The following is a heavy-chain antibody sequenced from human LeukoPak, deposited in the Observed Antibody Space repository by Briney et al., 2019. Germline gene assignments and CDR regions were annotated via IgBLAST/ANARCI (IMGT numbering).Heavy chain of an antibody. Sequence: GGSLRLSCAASGFTFSSYGMHWVRQAPGKGLEWVSTISGSGSAGSTYYADSVKGRFTISRDNSKNTLYLQMNSLRAEDTAIYYCAKSGYNRFDYWGQGTLVTVSS. CDR3: AKSGYNRFDY. CDR2: ISGSGSAGST. D-gene: IGHD5-24*01. J-gene: IGHJ4*02. V-gene: IGHV3-23*01. CDR1: GFTFSSYG.